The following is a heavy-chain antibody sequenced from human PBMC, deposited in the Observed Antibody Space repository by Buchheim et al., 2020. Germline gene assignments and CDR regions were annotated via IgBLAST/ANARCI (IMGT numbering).Heavy chain of an antibody. V-gene: IGHV3-30*18. Sequence: QVQLVESGGGVVQPGRSLRLSCAASGFTFSSYGMHWVRQAPGKGLEWVAVISYDGSNKYYADSVKGRFTISRDNSKNTLYLQMNSLRAEDTAVYYCAKTGGYGTASFDYWGQGTL. CDR3: AKTGGYGTASFDY. J-gene: IGHJ4*02. CDR1: GFTFSSYG. CDR2: ISYDGSNK. D-gene: IGHD2-8*02.